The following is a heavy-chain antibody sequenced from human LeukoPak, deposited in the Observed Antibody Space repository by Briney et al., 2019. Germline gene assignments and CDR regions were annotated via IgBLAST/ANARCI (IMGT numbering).Heavy chain of an antibody. Sequence: ASGPTLVNPTQTLTLTCSFSGFSLSTSGMCVSWIRQPPGKALEWLARIDWDDDKYYSTSLKTRLTISKDTSKNQVVLTMTNMDPVDTATYYCARTPGYFYYMDVWWKGTTVTVSS. V-gene: IGHV2-70*11. CDR3: ARTPGYFYYMDV. CDR2: IDWDDDK. J-gene: IGHJ6*03. CDR1: GFSLSTSGMC.